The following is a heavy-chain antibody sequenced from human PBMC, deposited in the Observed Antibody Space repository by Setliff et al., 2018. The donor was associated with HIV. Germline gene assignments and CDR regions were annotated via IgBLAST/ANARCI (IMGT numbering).Heavy chain of an antibody. J-gene: IGHJ6*03. V-gene: IGHV4-4*02. CDR1: GGSISSTNW. CDR3: ARGRGSLPVLYYYYYYMDV. D-gene: IGHD1-26*01. CDR2: IDYSGTT. Sequence: PSETLSLTCAVSGGSISSTNWWNWVRQPPGKGLEWIGAIDYSGTTYYNPSLKSRLTISVDTSKNLFSLRVTSVTAADTAIYYCARGRGSLPVLYYYYYYMDVWGKGTTVTVSS.